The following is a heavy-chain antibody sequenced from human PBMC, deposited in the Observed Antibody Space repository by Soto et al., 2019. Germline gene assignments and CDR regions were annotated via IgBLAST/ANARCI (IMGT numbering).Heavy chain of an antibody. D-gene: IGHD7-27*01. J-gene: IGHJ6*02. CDR2: VYYGGFT. Sequence: QVELKESGPGLVKPSETLSLTCTVSGGSVSSGGFYYHWIRQPPGKGLEWIGYVYYGGFTNYSPSIKSRLTISVDTSPTRSSLNPASVTSVATAVYYCERQTAPWGFDVWGQGTTVTVSS. CDR3: ERQTAPWGFDV. V-gene: IGHV4-61*08. CDR1: GGSVSSGGFY.